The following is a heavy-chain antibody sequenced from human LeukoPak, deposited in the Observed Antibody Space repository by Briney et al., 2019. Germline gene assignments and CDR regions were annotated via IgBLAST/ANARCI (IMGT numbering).Heavy chain of an antibody. J-gene: IGHJ4*02. CDR2: ISGSGGST. CDR3: AKVPTGYDTPYYFDY. D-gene: IGHD3-9*01. V-gene: IGHV3-23*01. Sequence: PGGSLRLSCAASGFTFSRYAMSWVRQAPGKGLEWVSAISGSGGSTYYADSVKGRFTISRDNSKNTPYLQMNSLRAEDTAVYYCAKVPTGYDTPYYFDYWGQGTLVTVSS. CDR1: GFTFSRYA.